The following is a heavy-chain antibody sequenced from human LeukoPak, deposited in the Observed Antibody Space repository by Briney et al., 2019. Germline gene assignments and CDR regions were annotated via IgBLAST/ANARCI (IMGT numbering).Heavy chain of an antibody. V-gene: IGHV3-15*01. CDR1: GFTFSNAW. CDR3: TTELVTTVTRGY. Sequence: GGSLRLSCAASGFTFSNAWMSWVRQAPGKGLEWVGRIKSKTDGGTTDYAAPVKGRFTISRDDSKNTLYLQMDGLKTEDTAVYYCTTELVTTVTRGYWGQGTLVTVSS. J-gene: IGHJ4*02. CDR2: IKSKTDGGTT. D-gene: IGHD4-17*01.